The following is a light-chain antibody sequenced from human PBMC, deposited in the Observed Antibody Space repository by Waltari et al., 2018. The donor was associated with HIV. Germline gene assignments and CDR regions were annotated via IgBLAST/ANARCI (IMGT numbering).Light chain of an antibody. J-gene: IGKJ2*01. CDR2: GAC. CDR1: QGISSY. Sequence: DIQLTQSPSFLSASVGDRVTITCRASQGISSYLAWYQEKPGKVPKLLIYGACTVQSGVPERFSGSGSGTEFTLTINSLQPEDFATYYCQQVNSYPVTFGQGTKLEIK. V-gene: IGKV1-9*01. CDR3: QQVNSYPVT.